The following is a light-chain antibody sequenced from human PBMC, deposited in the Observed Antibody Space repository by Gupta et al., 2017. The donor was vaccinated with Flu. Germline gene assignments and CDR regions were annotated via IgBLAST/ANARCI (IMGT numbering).Light chain of an antibody. V-gene: IGKV3-11*01. J-gene: IGKJ3*01. Sequence: EIVLTQSPATLSLSPGERATLSCRASQTVYSFLAWYQQKPGQGPRLLIYDASTRATGIPARFSGSGSGTDCTLTINSLEPEEFATYYCQQRTNGHLEGFTVGPGTKVEMK. CDR2: DAS. CDR1: QTVYSF. CDR3: QQRTNGHLEGFT.